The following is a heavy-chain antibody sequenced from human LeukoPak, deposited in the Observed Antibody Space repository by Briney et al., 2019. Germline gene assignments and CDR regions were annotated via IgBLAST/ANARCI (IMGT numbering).Heavy chain of an antibody. D-gene: IGHD3-22*01. V-gene: IGHV4-34*01. CDR2: INHGGGT. Sequence: SETLSLTCAVYGGSFSGYYWGWIRQPPGKGLEWIGEINHGGGTNCNPSLKSRVTISIDTSKNHFSLKLSSVTAADTAVYYCATKSGSGYFFDYWGQGTLVTVSS. CDR1: GGSFSGYY. CDR3: ATKSGSGYFFDY. J-gene: IGHJ4*02.